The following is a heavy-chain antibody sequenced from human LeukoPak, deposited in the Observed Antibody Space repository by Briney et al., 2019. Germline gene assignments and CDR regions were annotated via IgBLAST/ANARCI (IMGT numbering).Heavy chain of an antibody. D-gene: IGHD6-13*01. CDR3: AREGPGDSSSWSSFDY. J-gene: IGHJ4*02. CDR2: ISSSSSYI. CDR1: GFTLSSYS. V-gene: IGHV3-21*01. Sequence: PGGSLRLSCAASGFTLSSYSMNWVRQAPGKGLEWVSSISSSSSYIYYADSVKGRFTISRDNAKNSLYLQMNSLRAEDTAVYYCAREGPGDSSSWSSFDYWGQGTLVTVSS.